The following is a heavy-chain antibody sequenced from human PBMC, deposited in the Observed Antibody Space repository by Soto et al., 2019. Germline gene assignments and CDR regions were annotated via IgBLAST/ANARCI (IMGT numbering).Heavy chain of an antibody. CDR3: ARFRRDGYTSYFDY. CDR1: GGSISSYY. J-gene: IGHJ4*02. CDR2: IYYSGST. Sequence: SETLSLTCTVSGGSISSYYWSWIRQPPGKGLEWIGYIYYSGSTNYSPSLKSRVTISVDTSKNQFSLKLSSVTAADTAVYYCARFRRDGYTSYFDYWGQGTLVTVSS. D-gene: IGHD5-12*01. V-gene: IGHV4-59*01.